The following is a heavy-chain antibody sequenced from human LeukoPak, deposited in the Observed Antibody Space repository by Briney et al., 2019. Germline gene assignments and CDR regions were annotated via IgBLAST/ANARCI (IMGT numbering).Heavy chain of an antibody. CDR1: GFTFSSYA. V-gene: IGHV3-23*01. Sequence: GGSLRLSCAASGFTFSSYAMSWVRQAPGKGLEWVSAISGSGGSTYYADSVEGRFTIPRDNSKNTLYLQMNSLRAEDTAVYYCAKSRSYDFWSGYPHFDYWGQGTLVTVSS. CDR2: ISGSGGST. CDR3: AKSRSYDFWSGYPHFDY. D-gene: IGHD3-3*01. J-gene: IGHJ4*02.